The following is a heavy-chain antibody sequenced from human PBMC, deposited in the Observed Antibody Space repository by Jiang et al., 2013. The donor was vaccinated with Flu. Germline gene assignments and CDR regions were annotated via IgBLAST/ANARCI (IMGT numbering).Heavy chain of an antibody. V-gene: IGHV4-4*02. CDR2: ISRTGTT. CDR3: AGGTDYWWDY. J-gene: IGHJ4*02. CDR1: ADSIPNNYF. D-gene: IGHD2-8*01. Sequence: GSGLVKPSETLSLTCAVSADSIPNNYFWSWARQPPGKGLEWIGEISRTGTTIYNPSLQSRIIMSVDKDNDHFSLRVNPVTAADTAVYFCAGGTDYWWDYRGQGILVTVSS.